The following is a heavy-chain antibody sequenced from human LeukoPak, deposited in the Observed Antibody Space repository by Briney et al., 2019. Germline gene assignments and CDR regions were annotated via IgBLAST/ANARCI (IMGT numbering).Heavy chain of an antibody. V-gene: IGHV3-48*01. CDR2: ISSSSSTI. Sequence: AGGSLRLSCAASGFTFSSYSMNWVRQAPGKGLEWISCISSSSSTIYYADSVKGRFTISRDNAKNSLYLQMNSLRAEDTAVYYCARDPKAAVTFDYWGQGTLVTVSS. CDR1: GFTFSSYS. D-gene: IGHD2-21*02. J-gene: IGHJ4*02. CDR3: ARDPKAAVTFDY.